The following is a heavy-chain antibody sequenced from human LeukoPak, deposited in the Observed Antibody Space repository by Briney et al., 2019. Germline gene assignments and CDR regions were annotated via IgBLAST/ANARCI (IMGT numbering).Heavy chain of an antibody. D-gene: IGHD6-6*01. V-gene: IGHV1-18*01. CDR2: ISAYNGNT. J-gene: IGHJ5*02. Sequence: VASVKVSCKASGYTFTSYGISWVRQAPGQGLEWMGWISAYNGNTNYAQKLQGRVTMTTDTSTSTAYMELRSLRSDDTAVYYCARDRAARSMGWFDPWGQGTLVTVSS. CDR3: ARDRAARSMGWFDP. CDR1: GYTFTSYG.